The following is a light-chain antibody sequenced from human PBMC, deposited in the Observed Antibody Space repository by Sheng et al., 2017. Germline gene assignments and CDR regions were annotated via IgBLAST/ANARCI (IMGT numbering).Light chain of an antibody. J-gene: IGLJ1*01. V-gene: IGLV2-14*03. CDR2: DVT. CDR3: SSYTTSSTYV. Sequence: QSALTQPASVSGSPGQSITISCTGTSSDVGAYNFVSWYQQHPGKAPKLIIYDVTNRPSGVSTRFSGSKSGNTASLTISGLQAEDEADYSCSSYTTSSTYVFGTGTKVTVL. CDR1: SSDVGAYNF.